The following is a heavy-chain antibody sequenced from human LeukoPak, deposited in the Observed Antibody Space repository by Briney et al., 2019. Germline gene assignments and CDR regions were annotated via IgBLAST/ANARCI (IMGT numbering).Heavy chain of an antibody. CDR1: GYTFTDDY. J-gene: IGHJ5*02. D-gene: IGHD3-10*01. CDR3: ARDSWYYYGSGSYYKAGCWFDP. CDR2: ISAYNGNT. Sequence: ASVKVSCKASGYTFTDDYVHWVRQAPGQGLEWMGWISAYNGNTNYAQKLQGRVTMTTDTSTSTAYMELRSLRSDDTAAYYCARDSWYYYGSGSYYKAGCWFDPWGQGTLVTVSS. V-gene: IGHV1-18*04.